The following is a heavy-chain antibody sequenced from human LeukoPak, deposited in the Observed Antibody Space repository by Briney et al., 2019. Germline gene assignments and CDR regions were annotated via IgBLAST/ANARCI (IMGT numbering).Heavy chain of an antibody. Sequence: SQTLSLTCTVSGGSISSGSYYWSWIRQPAGKGLEWIGRIYTSGSTNYNPSLKSRVTISVDTSKNQFSLKLSSVTAADTAVYYCATSPIIYGDTAMDFDYWGQGTLVTVSS. CDR1: GGSISSGSYY. D-gene: IGHD5-18*01. CDR3: ATSPIIYGDTAMDFDY. CDR2: IYTSGST. V-gene: IGHV4-61*02. J-gene: IGHJ4*02.